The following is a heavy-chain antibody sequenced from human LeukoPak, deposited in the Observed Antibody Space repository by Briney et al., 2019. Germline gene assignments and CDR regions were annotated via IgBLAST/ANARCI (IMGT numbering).Heavy chain of an antibody. CDR3: ATWAFYHSLDV. D-gene: IGHD1-26*01. CDR1: GFTSGAFA. Sequence: GGSLRLSCAASGFTSGAFAMYWVRQAPGKGLEWVSLIDKDGRKTYYADSVKGRFTISRDNSKNSLYLQMTSLRTEDTALYYCATWAFYHSLDVWGQGATVTVSS. V-gene: IGHV3-43*02. CDR2: IDKDGRKT. J-gene: IGHJ6*02.